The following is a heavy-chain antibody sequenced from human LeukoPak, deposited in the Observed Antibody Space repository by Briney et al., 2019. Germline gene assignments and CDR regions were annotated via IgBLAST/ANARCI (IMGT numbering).Heavy chain of an antibody. J-gene: IGHJ6*02. Sequence: GLEWVAXXXXXGSEKYYVDSVKGRFTISRDNAKNSLYLQMNSLRAEDTAVYYCARCGYSYGYLYYYYYGMDVWGQGTTVTVSS. CDR2: XXXXGSEK. CDR3: ARCGYSYGYLYYYYYGMDV. D-gene: IGHD5-18*01. V-gene: IGHV3-7*01.